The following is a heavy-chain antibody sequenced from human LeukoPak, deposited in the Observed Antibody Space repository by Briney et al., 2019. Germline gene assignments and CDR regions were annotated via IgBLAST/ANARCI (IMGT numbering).Heavy chain of an antibody. D-gene: IGHD2-15*01. CDR1: GFTFSSYS. V-gene: IGHV3-21*01. CDR3: AREAPGSKDIVVVVAATFDY. CDR2: ISSSSSYI. J-gene: IGHJ4*02. Sequence: PGGSLRLSCAASGFTFSSYSMNWVRQAPGKGLEWVSSISSSSSYIYYADSVKGRFTISRDNAKNSLYLQMNSLRAEDTAVYYCAREAPGSKDIVVVVAATFDYWGQGTLVTVSS.